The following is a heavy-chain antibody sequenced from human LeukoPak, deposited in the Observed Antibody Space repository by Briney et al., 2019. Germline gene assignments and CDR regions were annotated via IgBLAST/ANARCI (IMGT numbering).Heavy chain of an antibody. D-gene: IGHD3-3*01. CDR2: IYYSGST. CDR3: ARQVEFLEWLPIIPWFDP. Sequence: PSETLSLTCTVSGGSISSSSYYWGWIRQPPGKGLEWIGSIYYSGSTYYNPSLKSRVTISVDTSKNQFSLKLSSVTAADTAVYYCARQVEFLEWLPIIPWFDPWGQGTLVTVSS. J-gene: IGHJ5*02. CDR1: GGSISSSSYY. V-gene: IGHV4-39*01.